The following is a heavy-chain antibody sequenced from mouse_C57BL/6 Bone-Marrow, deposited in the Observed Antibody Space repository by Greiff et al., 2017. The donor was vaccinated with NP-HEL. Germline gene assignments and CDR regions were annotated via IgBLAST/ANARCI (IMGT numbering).Heavy chain of an antibody. Sequence: EVQLLQSGGDLVKPGGSLKLSCAASGFTFSSYGMSWVRQTPDKRLEWVATISSGGSYTYYPDSVKWRFTITRDTAQNTLYLRMSSLKSEDTAMYYCSRHDYDSHVDVWGTGTTVTVSS. J-gene: IGHJ1*03. CDR1: GFTFSSYG. CDR2: ISSGGSYT. D-gene: IGHD2-4*01. CDR3: SRHDYDSHVDV. V-gene: IGHV5-6*01.